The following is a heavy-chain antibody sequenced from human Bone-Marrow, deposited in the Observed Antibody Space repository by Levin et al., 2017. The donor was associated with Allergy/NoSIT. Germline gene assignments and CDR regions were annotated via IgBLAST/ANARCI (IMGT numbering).Heavy chain of an antibody. D-gene: IGHD6-25*01. CDR3: ARGGFKRRFYGMDV. CDR2: ISYDGSNK. V-gene: IGHV3-30-3*01. Sequence: GGSLRLSCAASGFTFSSYAMHWVRQAPGKGLEWVAVISYDGSNKYYADSVKGRFTISRDNSKNTLYLQMNSLRAEDTAVYYCARGGFKRRFYGMDVWGQGTTVTVSS. J-gene: IGHJ6*02. CDR1: GFTFSSYA.